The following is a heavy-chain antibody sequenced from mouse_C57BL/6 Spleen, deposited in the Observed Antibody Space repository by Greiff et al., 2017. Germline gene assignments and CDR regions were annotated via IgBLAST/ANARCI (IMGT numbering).Heavy chain of an antibody. CDR2: INPSTGGT. J-gene: IGHJ3*01. CDR1: GYSFTGYY. D-gene: IGHD3-3*01. CDR3: AGGDPGFAY. V-gene: IGHV1-42*01. Sequence: EVQLQQSGPELVKPGASVKISCKASGYSFTGYYMNWVKQSPEKSLEWIGEINPSTGGTTYNQKFKGKATLTVDKSSSTAYMQLKSLTSEDSAVYYYAGGDPGFAYWGQGTLVTVSA.